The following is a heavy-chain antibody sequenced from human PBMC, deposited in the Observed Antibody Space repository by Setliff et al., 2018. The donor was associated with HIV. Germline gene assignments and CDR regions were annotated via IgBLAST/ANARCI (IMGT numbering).Heavy chain of an antibody. J-gene: IGHJ4*02. CDR3: ARDPPGSGFHLDY. Sequence: PGGSLRLSCAASGFTFSSSWMHWVRQALGKGLVWVSRINTDGSNTNYADSVKGRFTISRDNTKNTLYLQMNSLRAEDTAVYYCARDPPGSGFHLDYWGQGTPVTVSS. CDR1: GFTFSSSW. D-gene: IGHD5-12*01. CDR2: INTDGSNT. V-gene: IGHV3-74*01.